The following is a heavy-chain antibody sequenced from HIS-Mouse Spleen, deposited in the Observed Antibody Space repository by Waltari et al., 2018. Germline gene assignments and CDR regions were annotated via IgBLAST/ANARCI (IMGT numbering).Heavy chain of an antibody. CDR2: IYFRGST. D-gene: IGHD6-13*01. CDR3: AREIPYSSSWYDWYFDL. CDR1: VGSISSSSYY. V-gene: IGHV4-39*07. Sequence: QLQLPESGPGVVKPSETLSLTCTVSVGSISSSSYYWGWIRPPPGKGLGWIGSIYFRGSTYYNPSLKSRVTISVDTSKNQFSLKLSSVTAADTAVYYCAREIPYSSSWYDWYFDLWGRGTLVTVSS. J-gene: IGHJ2*01.